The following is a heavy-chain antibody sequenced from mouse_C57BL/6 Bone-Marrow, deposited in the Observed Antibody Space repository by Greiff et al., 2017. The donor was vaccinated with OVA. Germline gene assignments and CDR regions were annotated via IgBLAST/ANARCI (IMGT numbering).Heavy chain of an antibody. CDR3: ASYDYDKRTWFAY. D-gene: IGHD2-4*01. CDR1: GYAFSSSW. CDR2: IYPGDGDT. V-gene: IGHV1-82*01. Sequence: VMLVESGPELVKPGASVKISCKASGYAFSSSWMNWVKQRPGKGLEWIGRIYPGDGDTNYNGKFKGKATLTADKSSSTAYMRLSSLTSEDSAVYFCASYDYDKRTWFAYWGQGTLVTVSA. J-gene: IGHJ3*01.